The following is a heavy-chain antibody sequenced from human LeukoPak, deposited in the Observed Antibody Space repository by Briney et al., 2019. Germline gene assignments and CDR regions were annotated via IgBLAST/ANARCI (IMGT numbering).Heavy chain of an antibody. J-gene: IGHJ4*02. CDR2: IYYSGST. V-gene: IGHV4-59*01. CDR3: ARDHSYGLDY. CDR1: GGSISSYY. D-gene: IGHD5-18*01. Sequence: SETLSLTCTVSGGSISSYYWSWIRQPPGKGLEWIGYIYYSGSTNYNPSLKSRVTISVGTSKNQFSLKLSSVTAADTAVYYCARDHSYGLDYWGQGTLVTVSS.